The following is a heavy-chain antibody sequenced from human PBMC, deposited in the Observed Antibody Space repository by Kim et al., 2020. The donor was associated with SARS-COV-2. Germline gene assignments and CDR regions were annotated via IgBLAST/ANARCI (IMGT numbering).Heavy chain of an antibody. CDR2: INTANGNT. Sequence: ASVKVSCKASGYTFTDYNMHWVRQAPGQRLEWMGWINTANGNTKYSQKFQDRLTLTRDTSASMVYMDLSSLTSEDTAVYYCWRGLGSTRGTRHWGQGTLVTVSS. D-gene: IGHD3-16*01. J-gene: IGHJ4*02. V-gene: IGHV1-3*04. CDR3: WRGLGSTRGTRH. CDR1: GYTFTDYN.